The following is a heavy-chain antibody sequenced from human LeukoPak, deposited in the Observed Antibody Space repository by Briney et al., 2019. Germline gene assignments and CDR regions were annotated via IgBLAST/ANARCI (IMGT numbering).Heavy chain of an antibody. J-gene: IGHJ4*02. Sequence: GGSLRISCAASGFTFNTFWMTWVRQAPGKGLEWVASIKEDGSDKYYVDSVKGRFAISRDNAQNSLSLQMNSLRAEDTAVHYCARRRGYSGYDLDYWGQGTLVTVSS. V-gene: IGHV3-7*01. CDR1: GFTFNTFW. D-gene: IGHD5-12*01. CDR2: IKEDGSDK. CDR3: ARRRGYSGYDLDY.